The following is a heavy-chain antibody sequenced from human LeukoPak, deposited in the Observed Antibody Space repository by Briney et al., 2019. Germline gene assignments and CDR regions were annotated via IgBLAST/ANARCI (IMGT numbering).Heavy chain of an antibody. CDR3: ARGGGGSSWYWGWRYYGMDV. V-gene: IGHV4-34*01. D-gene: IGHD6-13*01. J-gene: IGHJ6*02. CDR2: INHSGST. Sequence: SETLSLTGAVYGGSFSGYYWSWIRQPPGKGLVWIGEINHSGSTNYNPSLKSRVTISVDTSKNQFSLKLSSVTAADTAVYYCARGGGGSSWYWGWRYYGMDVWGQGTTVTVSS. CDR1: GGSFSGYY.